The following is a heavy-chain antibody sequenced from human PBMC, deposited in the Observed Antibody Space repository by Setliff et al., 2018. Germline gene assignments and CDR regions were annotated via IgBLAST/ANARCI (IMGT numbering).Heavy chain of an antibody. V-gene: IGHV4-61*09. D-gene: IGHD6-19*01. CDR2: IYTSGST. Sequence: SETLSLTCTVSGGSISSGSYYWSWIRQPAGKGLEWIGHIYTSGSTNYNPSLKSRVTISVDTSKNQFSLKLSSVTAADTAVYYCARDRQWLVHGYYYYGMDVWGQGTTVTVSS. CDR1: GGSISSGSYY. CDR3: ARDRQWLVHGYYYYGMDV. J-gene: IGHJ6*02.